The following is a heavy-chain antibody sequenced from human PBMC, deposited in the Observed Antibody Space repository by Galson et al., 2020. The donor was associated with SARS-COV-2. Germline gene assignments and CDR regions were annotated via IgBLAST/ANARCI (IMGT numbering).Heavy chain of an antibody. J-gene: IGHJ4*02. D-gene: IGHD3-10*01. CDR2: LDTSRTYI. CDR3: ARSPPASTSGTSIYFDY. CDR1: GFAFSSYT. Sequence: GESLKISCAASGFAFSSYTMNWVRQAPGKGLEWVESLDTSRTYISYADSLKGRFTISRDNAENSLYLQMNSLRAEDTAVYYCARSPPASTSGTSIYFDYWGQGTQVTVSS. V-gene: IGHV3-21*01.